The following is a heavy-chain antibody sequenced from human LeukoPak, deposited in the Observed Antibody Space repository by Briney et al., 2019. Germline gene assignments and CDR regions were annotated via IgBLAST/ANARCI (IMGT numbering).Heavy chain of an antibody. CDR2: IYHSGNT. D-gene: IGHD3-10*01. CDR3: ARGAVMVRGVFDY. Sequence: SSQTLSLTCAVSGGSISSGGYSWSWIRQPPGKGLEWIGYIYHSGNTYYNPSLKSRVTISVDRSKNQFSMKLSSVTAADTAVYYCARGAVMVRGVFDYWGQGTLVTVSS. CDR1: GGSISSGGYS. V-gene: IGHV4-30-2*01. J-gene: IGHJ4*02.